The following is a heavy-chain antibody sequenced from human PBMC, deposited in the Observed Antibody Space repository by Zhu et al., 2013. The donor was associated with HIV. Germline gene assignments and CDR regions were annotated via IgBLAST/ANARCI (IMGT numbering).Heavy chain of an antibody. CDR2: ISVYNGNT. Sequence: QAQLVQSGVDVKKPGASLKVSCKAFGYTFNSHGISWVRQAPGQGLEWMGWISVYNGNTNYAQKIQGRVTMTTDTSTSIAYMELRSLRSDDTAVYYCARDRGYSEWYFDLWGRGTWSLSPQ. J-gene: IGHJ2*01. D-gene: IGHD6-25*01. CDR1: GYTFNSHG. CDR3: ARDRGYSEWYFDL. V-gene: IGHV1-18*01.